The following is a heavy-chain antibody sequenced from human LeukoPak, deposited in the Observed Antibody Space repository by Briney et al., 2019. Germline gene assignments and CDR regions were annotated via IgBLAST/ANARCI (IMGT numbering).Heavy chain of an antibody. Sequence: SQTLSLTCTVSGGSISSGGYYWSWIRQHPGKGLEWIGYIYYSGSTYYNPSLKSRVTISVDTSKNQFSLKLSSVTAADTAVYYCARDPGYCSSTSCYAGNGMDVWGQGTTVTVSS. CDR3: ARDPGYCSSTSCYAGNGMDV. V-gene: IGHV4-31*03. CDR1: GGSISSGGYY. CDR2: IYYSGST. J-gene: IGHJ6*02. D-gene: IGHD2-2*01.